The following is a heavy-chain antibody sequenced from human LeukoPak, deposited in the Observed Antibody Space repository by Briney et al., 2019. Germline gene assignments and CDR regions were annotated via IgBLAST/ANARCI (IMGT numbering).Heavy chain of an antibody. J-gene: IGHJ3*02. Sequence: SVKVSCKGSGGTFSSYAISWVRQAPGQGLEWMGRIIPIFGAANYAQRFQGRVSITTDESTSTAYMELSSLRSEDTAVYYCARGFYYDSSGYNYGGFDIWGQGTMVTVSS. CDR1: GGTFSSYA. V-gene: IGHV1-69*05. CDR2: IIPIFGAA. D-gene: IGHD3-22*01. CDR3: ARGFYYDSSGYNYGGFDI.